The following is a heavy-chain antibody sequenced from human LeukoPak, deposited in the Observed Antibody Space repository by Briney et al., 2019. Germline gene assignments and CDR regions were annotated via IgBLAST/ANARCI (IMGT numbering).Heavy chain of an antibody. CDR1: GFTFSSYS. J-gene: IGHJ3*02. D-gene: IGHD5-18*01. CDR3: ARDIAMGPREPGGDDAFDI. V-gene: IGHV3-21*01. CDR2: ISSSSSYI. Sequence: GGALRLSCAASGFTFSSYSMNWVRQAPGKGLEWVSSISSSSSYIYYADSVKGRFTIPRDNAKNSLYLQMNSLRAEDTAVDYCARDIAMGPREPGGDDAFDIWGQGTMVTVCS.